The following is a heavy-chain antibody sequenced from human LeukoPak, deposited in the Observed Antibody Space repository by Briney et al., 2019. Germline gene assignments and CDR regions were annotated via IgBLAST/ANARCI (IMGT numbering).Heavy chain of an antibody. CDR2: ISSSSSYI. V-gene: IGHV3-21*01. D-gene: IGHD2-8*01. J-gene: IGHJ4*02. CDR1: GFTFSSYS. CDR3: ARDIYCTNTVCYFDS. Sequence: PGRSLRLSCAASGFTFSSYSMNWVRQAPGKGLEWVSSISSSSSYIYYADSVKGRFTISRDNAENSLYLQMNSLRAEDTAVYYCARDIYCTNTVCYFDSWGQGTLVTVSS.